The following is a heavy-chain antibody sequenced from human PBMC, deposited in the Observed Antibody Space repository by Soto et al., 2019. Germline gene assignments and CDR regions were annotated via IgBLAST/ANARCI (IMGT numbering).Heavy chain of an antibody. V-gene: IGHV3-23*01. CDR1: GFTFSSYA. CDR2: ISGSGGST. J-gene: IGHJ3*02. CDR3: AKDIVRDPFLYSSSWYGDAFDI. D-gene: IGHD6-13*01. Sequence: PGGSLRLSCAASGFTFSSYAMSWVRQAPGKGLEWVSAISGSGGSTYYADSVKGRFTISRDNSKNTLYLQMNSLRAEDTAVYYCAKDIVRDPFLYSSSWYGDAFDIWGQGTMVTVSS.